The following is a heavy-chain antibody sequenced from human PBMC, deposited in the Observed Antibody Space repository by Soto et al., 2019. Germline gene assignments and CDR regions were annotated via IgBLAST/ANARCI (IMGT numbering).Heavy chain of an antibody. J-gene: IGHJ6*02. Sequence: QVQLVQYGAEVKKPGASVKVSCKASGYTFAIYVINWVRQAPGQGLEWLGWISPYDGYTHYAQILQGRVSMTPDTSTKTAYMALRSIRSADTAMYYCARGGYYDRSGARNYYFDGMNVGGQGPTVTVSS. CDR1: GYTFAIYV. D-gene: IGHD3-22*01. CDR2: ISPYDGYT. CDR3: ARGGYYDRSGARNYYFDGMNV. V-gene: IGHV1-18*01.